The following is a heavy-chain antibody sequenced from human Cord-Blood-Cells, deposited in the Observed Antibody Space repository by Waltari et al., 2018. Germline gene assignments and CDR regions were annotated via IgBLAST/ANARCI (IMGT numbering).Heavy chain of an antibody. Sequence: QLQLQESGSGLVKPSQTLSLTCAVSGGSISSGGYSWSWIRQPPGTGLEWIGYIYHSGSTYYNPSLKSRVTISVDRSKNQFSLKLSSVTAADTAVYYCARGIKSEWLLYGYNWFDPWGQGTLVTVSS. CDR1: GGSISSGGYS. V-gene: IGHV4-30-2*01. CDR2: IYHSGST. J-gene: IGHJ5*02. CDR3: ARGIKSEWLLYGYNWFDP. D-gene: IGHD3-3*01.